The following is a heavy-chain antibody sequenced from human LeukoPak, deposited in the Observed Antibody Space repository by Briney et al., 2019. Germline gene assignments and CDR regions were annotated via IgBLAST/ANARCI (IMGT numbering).Heavy chain of an antibody. J-gene: IGHJ4*02. V-gene: IGHV1-2*04. Sequence: GASVKVSCKASGYTFTGYYMHWVRQAPGQGLEWMGWINPNSGGTNYAQKFQGWVTMTRDTSISTAYMELSRLRSDDTAVYYCARGEVGTSSSWPDYWGQGTLVTVSS. CDR3: ARGEVGTSSSWPDY. CDR2: INPNSGGT. D-gene: IGHD6-13*01. CDR1: GYTFTGYY.